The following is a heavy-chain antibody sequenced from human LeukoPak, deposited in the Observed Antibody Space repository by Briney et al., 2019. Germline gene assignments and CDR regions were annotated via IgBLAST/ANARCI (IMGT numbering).Heavy chain of an antibody. D-gene: IGHD3-22*01. V-gene: IGHV3-74*01. CDR1: GFTFSSYW. CDR2: ISGDESNT. Sequence: GGSLRLSCAASGFTFSSYWMHWVRQAPGKGPVWVSRISGDESNTAYADSVKGRFIISRDISKNTLYLQMNSLRAEDSALYYCARGGRGSAAVVAPRSFDIWGQGTMVTVSS. J-gene: IGHJ3*02. CDR3: ARGGRGSAAVVAPRSFDI.